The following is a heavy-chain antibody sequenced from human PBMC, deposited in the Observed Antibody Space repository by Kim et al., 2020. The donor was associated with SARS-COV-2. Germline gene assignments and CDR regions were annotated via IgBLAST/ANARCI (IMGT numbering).Heavy chain of an antibody. CDR1: GFTFSGYW. Sequence: GGSLRLSCAASGFTFSGYWMHWVRQAPGKGPVWVSRISSDGRSINYADFVKGRFPIFRDNAKNTLYVQMNSLRVEDTAVYYCARGGVSGSYSGVNYGLDVWGQGTTVTVSS. J-gene: IGHJ6*02. D-gene: IGHD3-10*01. V-gene: IGHV3-74*01. CDR2: ISSDGRSI. CDR3: ARGGVSGSYSGVNYGLDV.